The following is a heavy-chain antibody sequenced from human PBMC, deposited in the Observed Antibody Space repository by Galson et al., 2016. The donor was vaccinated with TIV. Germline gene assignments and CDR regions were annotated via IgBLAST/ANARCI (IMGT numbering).Heavy chain of an antibody. Sequence: ETLSLTCAVSGYSISSGYYWGWIRQPPGKGLEWIGYFHHGWNTYYNPSLKSRVTISVDTSKNQFSLKLSPVTAADTAVYYCVRGYYSSWYPNWFDPWGQGTLVIVSS. V-gene: IGHV4-38-2*01. D-gene: IGHD6-13*01. CDR3: VRGYYSSWYPNWFDP. J-gene: IGHJ5*02. CDR1: GYSISSGYY. CDR2: FHHGWNT.